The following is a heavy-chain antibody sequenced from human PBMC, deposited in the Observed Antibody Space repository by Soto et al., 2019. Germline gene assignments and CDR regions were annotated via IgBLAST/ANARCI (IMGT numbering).Heavy chain of an antibody. Sequence: ASVKVSCKASGYTFTSYYMHWVRQAPGQGLEWMGIINPSGGSTSYAQKFQGRVTMTRDTSTSTVYMELSSLRSEDTAVYYCARSRGPNVLRFLEWSKRLGYYYYYYGLDDWGQGTTVPVPS. D-gene: IGHD3-3*01. CDR1: GYTFTSYY. CDR2: INPSGGST. J-gene: IGHJ6*02. CDR3: ARSRGPNVLRFLEWSKRLGYYYYYYGLDD. V-gene: IGHV1-46*01.